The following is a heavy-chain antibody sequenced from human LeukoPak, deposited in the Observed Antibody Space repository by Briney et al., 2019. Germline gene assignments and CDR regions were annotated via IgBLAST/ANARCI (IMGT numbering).Heavy chain of an antibody. D-gene: IGHD3-10*01. J-gene: IGHJ4*02. Sequence: SETLSLTCTVSGASMRTYYWSWIRQPPGKGLEWIGFIYHSGSTDYNPSLKSRGTISVDTSKNQFSLKLSSVTAADTAVYYCARTNYYGSGSYYPALWGQGTLVTVSS. CDR1: GASMRTYY. CDR2: IYHSGST. V-gene: IGHV4-59*08. CDR3: ARTNYYGSGSYYPAL.